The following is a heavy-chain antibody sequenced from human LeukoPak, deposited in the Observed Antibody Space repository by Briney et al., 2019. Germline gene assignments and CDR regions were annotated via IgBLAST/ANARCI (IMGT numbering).Heavy chain of an antibody. CDR2: INPSGGST. V-gene: IGHV1-46*01. CDR1: GYTFTSYY. D-gene: IGHD5-24*01. J-gene: IGHJ3*02. CDR3: ARTLARWLQFDAFDI. Sequence: GASVKVSCKASGYTFTSYYMHWVRQAPGQGLEWMGIINPSGGSTSYAQKFQGRVTMTRDTSTCTFYMELSSLRSEDTAVYYCARTLARWLQFDAFDIWGQGTMVTVSS.